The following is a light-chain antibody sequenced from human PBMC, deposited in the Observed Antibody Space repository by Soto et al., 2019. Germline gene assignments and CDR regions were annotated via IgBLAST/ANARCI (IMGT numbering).Light chain of an antibody. CDR2: AAS. Sequence: DIQMTQSPSSLSASVGDTVTITCRASQSISSYLNWYQQSPRKAPKPLIYAASSLQRGVPSRFSGGGSRTEFTLTIFSLQPEDFATYYCQQSYTNPRTFGQGTKVEVK. CDR1: QSISSY. V-gene: IGKV1-39*01. J-gene: IGKJ1*01. CDR3: QQSYTNPRT.